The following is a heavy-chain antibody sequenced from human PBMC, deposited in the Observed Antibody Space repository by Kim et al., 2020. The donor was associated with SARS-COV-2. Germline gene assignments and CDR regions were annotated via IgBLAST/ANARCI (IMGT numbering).Heavy chain of an antibody. Sequence: GGSLRLSCAASGFTFSSYSMNWVRQAPGKGLEWVSYISSSSSTIYYADSVKGRFTISRDNAKNSLYLQMNSLRDEDTAVYYCARDQPTYLAAAGTWGYFDYWGQGTLVTVSS. V-gene: IGHV3-48*02. D-gene: IGHD6-13*01. CDR2: ISSSSSTI. CDR3: ARDQPTYLAAAGTWGYFDY. J-gene: IGHJ4*02. CDR1: GFTFSSYS.